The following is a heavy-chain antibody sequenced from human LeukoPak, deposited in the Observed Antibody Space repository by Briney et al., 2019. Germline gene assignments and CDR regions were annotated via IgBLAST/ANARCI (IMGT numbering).Heavy chain of an antibody. J-gene: IGHJ4*02. D-gene: IGHD6-19*01. CDR1: GFTFSSYG. V-gene: IGHV3-30*18. Sequence: PGGSLRLSCAASGFTFSSYGMHWVRQAPGKGLEWVAVISYDGSNKYYADSVKGRFTISRDNSKNMLYLQMNSLRAEDTAVYYCAKVMASYSSGWYYFDYWGQGTLVTVSS. CDR2: ISYDGSNK. CDR3: AKVMASYSSGWYYFDY.